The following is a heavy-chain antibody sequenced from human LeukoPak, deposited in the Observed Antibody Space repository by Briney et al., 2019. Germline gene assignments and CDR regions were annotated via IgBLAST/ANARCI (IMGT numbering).Heavy chain of an antibody. V-gene: IGHV4-34*01. CDR1: GGSFSGYY. CDR3: AREPANMYSSSYY. J-gene: IGHJ4*02. Sequence: PSETLSLTCAVYGGSFSGYYWSWIRQPPGKGLEWIGEINHSGSTNYNPSLKSRVTISVDTSKNQFSLKLSSVTAADTAVYYCAREPANMYSSSYYWGQGTLVTVSS. CDR2: INHSGST. D-gene: IGHD6-13*01.